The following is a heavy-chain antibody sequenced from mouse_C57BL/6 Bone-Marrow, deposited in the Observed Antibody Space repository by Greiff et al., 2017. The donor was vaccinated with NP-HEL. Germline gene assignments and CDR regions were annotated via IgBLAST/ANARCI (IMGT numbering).Heavy chain of an antibody. J-gene: IGHJ2*01. Sequence: VKVVESGAELVKPGASVKISCKASGYAFSSYWMNWVKQRPGKGLEWIGQIYPGDGDTNYNGKFKGKATLTADKSSSTAYMQLSSLTSEDSAVYFCARSELLHFDYWGQGTTLTVSS. CDR3: ARSELLHFDY. V-gene: IGHV1-80*01. D-gene: IGHD2-1*01. CDR1: GYAFSSYW. CDR2: IYPGDGDT.